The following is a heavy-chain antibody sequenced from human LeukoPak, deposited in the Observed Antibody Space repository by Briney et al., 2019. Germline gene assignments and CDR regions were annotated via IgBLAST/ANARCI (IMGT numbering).Heavy chain of an antibody. CDR2: ISSSGSTI. J-gene: IGHJ4*02. CDR1: GFTFSSYE. Sequence: PGGSLRLSCAASGFTFSSYEMNWVRQAPGKGLEWVSYISSSGSTIYYADSVKGRFTISRDNAKNSLYLQMNSLRAEDTAVYYCARGKGNVDWAVAGDYWGQGTLVTVSS. CDR3: ARGKGNVDWAVAGDY. V-gene: IGHV3-48*03. D-gene: IGHD6-19*01.